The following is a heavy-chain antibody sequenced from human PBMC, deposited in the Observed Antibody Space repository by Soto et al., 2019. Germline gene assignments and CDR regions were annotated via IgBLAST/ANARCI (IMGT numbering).Heavy chain of an antibody. J-gene: IGHJ4*02. CDR2: LSHDGKNE. Sequence: VQLVESGGGVVQPEKSLRLSCAASGFTFSRFAMHWVRQAPGRGLEWVSVLSHDGKNEYYADSVKGRFTISRDNSKNTLYLQMNSLGSEDMAVYYCTKGLSGVLPAAYRSDSWGQGTLVTLSS. CDR3: TKGLSGVLPAAYRSDS. V-gene: IGHV3-30*18. CDR1: GFTFSRFA. D-gene: IGHD2-2*01.